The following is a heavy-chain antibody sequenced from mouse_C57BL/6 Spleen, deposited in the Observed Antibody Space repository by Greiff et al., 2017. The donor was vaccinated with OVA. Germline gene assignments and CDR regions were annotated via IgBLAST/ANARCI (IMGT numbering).Heavy chain of an antibody. V-gene: IGHV1-26*01. Sequence: VQLQQSGPELVKPGASVKISCKASGYTFTDYYMNWVKQSPGKSLEWIGDINPNNGGTSYNQTFQGKATLTVDKSSSTAYMELRSLTSEDSAVYYCERRDYGGDWFDYWGQGTLVTVSA. J-gene: IGHJ3*01. CDR2: INPNNGGT. D-gene: IGHD2-4*01. CDR3: ERRDYGGDWFDY. CDR1: GYTFTDYY.